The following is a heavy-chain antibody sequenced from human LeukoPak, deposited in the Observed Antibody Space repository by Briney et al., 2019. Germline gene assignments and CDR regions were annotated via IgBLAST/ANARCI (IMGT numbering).Heavy chain of an antibody. D-gene: IGHD4-17*01. CDR1: GGSFSGYY. CDR3: ARARGYGDYSNRGKYYNGMDV. J-gene: IGHJ6*02. Sequence: PSETLSLTCAVYGGSFSGYYWSWIRQPPGKGLEWIGEINHSGSTNYNPSLKSRVTISVDTSKNQFSLKLSSVTAADTAVYYCARARGYGDYSNRGKYYNGMDVWGQGTTVTVSS. V-gene: IGHV4-34*01. CDR2: INHSGST.